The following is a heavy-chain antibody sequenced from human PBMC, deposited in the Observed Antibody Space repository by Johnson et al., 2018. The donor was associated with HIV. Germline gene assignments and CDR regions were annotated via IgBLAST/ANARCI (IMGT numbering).Heavy chain of an antibody. D-gene: IGHD6-13*01. CDR3: ARAIAAAGTVGVDAFDI. V-gene: IGHV3-7*01. CDR2: IKQAGSET. Sequence: MLLVESGGGLVQPGGSLRLSCAASGFTFSSYWMSWVRQAPGKGLEWVANIKQAGSETYYVDSVKGRFTISRDNAKNSRYLQMNSLRAEDTAVYYSARAIAAAGTVGVDAFDIWGQGTMVTVSS. CDR1: GFTFSSYW. J-gene: IGHJ3*02.